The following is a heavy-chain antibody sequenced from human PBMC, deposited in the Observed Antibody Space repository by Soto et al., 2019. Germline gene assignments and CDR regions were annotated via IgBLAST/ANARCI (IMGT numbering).Heavy chain of an antibody. CDR2: IIPILGIA. CDR1: GGTFSSYT. D-gene: IGHD3-16*01. CDR3: ARVLGLDYIWGPYDY. J-gene: IGHJ4*02. Sequence: EASVKVSCKASGGTFSSYTISWVRQAPGQGLEWMGRIIPILGIANYAQKFQGRVTITADKSTSTAYMELSSPRSEDTAVYYCARVLGLDYIWGPYDYWGQGTLVTVSS. V-gene: IGHV1-69*02.